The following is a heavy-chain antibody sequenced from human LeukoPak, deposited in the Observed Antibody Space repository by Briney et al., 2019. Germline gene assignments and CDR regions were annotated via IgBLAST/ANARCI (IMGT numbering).Heavy chain of an antibody. CDR1: GLTFSSAW. J-gene: IGHJ4*02. Sequence: GGSPRLSCSAAGLTFSSAWITCGRQAPGKGLEWVGRIESRTNGGSTDYAAPVKGRFTISRDDSKNTLYLQMNSLKTEDTAVYYCTRESHQLDYWGQGTLVTVSS. CDR3: TRESHQLDY. V-gene: IGHV3-15*04. CDR2: IESRTNGGST.